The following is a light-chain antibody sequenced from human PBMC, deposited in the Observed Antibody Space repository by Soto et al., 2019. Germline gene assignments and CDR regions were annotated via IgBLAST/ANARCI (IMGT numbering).Light chain of an antibody. Sequence: QSVLTQPASVSGSPGQSITISCTGTSSDVGSYNLVSWYQLHPGKAPKLMIYEGSKRPSGVSNRFSGSKSGNTASLTISGLQAEYEADYYCCSYAGSSTYVFGTGTRSPS. CDR1: SSDVGSYNL. CDR3: CSYAGSSTYV. V-gene: IGLV2-23*01. CDR2: EGS. J-gene: IGLJ1*01.